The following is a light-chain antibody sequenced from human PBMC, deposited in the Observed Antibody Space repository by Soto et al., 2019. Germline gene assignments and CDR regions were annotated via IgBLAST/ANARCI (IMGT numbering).Light chain of an antibody. Sequence: LTQPPSASGSPGQSVTISCTGTSSDIGVYDFVSWYQQHPGKAPKVIIYQVNKRPSGVPDRFSGSKSGNTASLTVSGLRPEDEADYFCSSFAGSYSPYVFGTGTKVTVL. CDR2: QVN. V-gene: IGLV2-8*01. J-gene: IGLJ1*01. CDR1: SSDIGVYDF. CDR3: SSFAGSYSPYV.